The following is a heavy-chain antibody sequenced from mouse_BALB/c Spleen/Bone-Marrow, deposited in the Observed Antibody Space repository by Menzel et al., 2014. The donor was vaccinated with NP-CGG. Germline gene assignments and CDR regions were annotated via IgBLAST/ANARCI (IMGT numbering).Heavy chain of an antibody. CDR1: GFAFSGYD. Sequence: EVQRVESGGGLVKPGGSLKLSCAASGFAFSGYDMSWVRQTPEKRLEWVAYISSGGSNTYYPDTVKCRFTISRDNAKNTLYLQMNSLKSEDTAMYYCARQRGYAYAMDYWGQGTSVTVSS. D-gene: IGHD2-2*01. V-gene: IGHV5-12-1*01. CDR2: ISSGGSNT. CDR3: ARQRGYAYAMDY. J-gene: IGHJ4*01.